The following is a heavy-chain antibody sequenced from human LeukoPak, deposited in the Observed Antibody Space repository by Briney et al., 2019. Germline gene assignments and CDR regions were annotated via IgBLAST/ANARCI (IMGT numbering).Heavy chain of an antibody. CDR1: GYSFTSYW. J-gene: IGHJ4*02. CDR3: ARVLGYSYGYGDY. D-gene: IGHD5-18*01. CDR2: IDPSDSYT. V-gene: IGHV5-10-1*01. Sequence: GESLKISCKCSGYSFTSYWISWVRQMPGKGLEWMGRIDPSDSYTNYSPSFQGHVTISADKSISTAYLQWSSLKASDTAMYYCARVLGYSYGYGDYWGQGTLVTVSS.